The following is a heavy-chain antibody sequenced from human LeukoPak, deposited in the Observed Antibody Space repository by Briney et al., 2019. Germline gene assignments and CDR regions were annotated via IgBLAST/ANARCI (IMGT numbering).Heavy chain of an antibody. CDR3: ARVGYDSSGYSPYWFDP. CDR1: GYTFTSYG. V-gene: IGHV1-18*01. Sequence: ASVKVSCKASGYTFTSYGISWVRQAPGQGLEWMGWISAYNGNTNYAQKLQGRVTMTTDTSTSTAYMELRSLRSDDTAVYYCARVGYDSSGYSPYWFDPWAREPWSPSPQ. J-gene: IGHJ5*02. D-gene: IGHD3-22*01. CDR2: ISAYNGNT.